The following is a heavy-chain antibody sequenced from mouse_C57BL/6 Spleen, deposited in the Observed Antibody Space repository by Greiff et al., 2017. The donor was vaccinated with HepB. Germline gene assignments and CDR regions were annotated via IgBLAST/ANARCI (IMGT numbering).Heavy chain of an antibody. J-gene: IGHJ3*01. Sequence: QVQLQQPGAELVKPGASVKMSCKASGYTFTSYWITWVKQRPGQGLEWIGDIYPGSGSTNYNEKFKSKATLTVDTSSSTAYMQLSSLTSEYSAVYYCARDFITTVSTRAYWGQGTLVTVSA. CDR2: IYPGSGST. V-gene: IGHV1-55*01. D-gene: IGHD1-2*01. CDR3: ARDFITTVSTRAY. CDR1: GYTFTSYW.